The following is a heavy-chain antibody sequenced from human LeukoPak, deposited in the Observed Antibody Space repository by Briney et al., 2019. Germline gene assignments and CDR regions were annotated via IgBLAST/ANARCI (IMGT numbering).Heavy chain of an antibody. V-gene: IGHV4-39*07. J-gene: IGHJ3*02. Sequence: SETLSLTCAVSGGSISSNSYYWGWIRQPPGKGLEWIGSIYYSGSTYYNPSLKSRVTISVDTSKNQFSLKLSSVTAADTAVYYCARDGRDQGITGTAEDAFDIWGQGTMVTVSS. CDR1: GGSISSNSYY. CDR3: ARDGRDQGITGTAEDAFDI. CDR2: IYYSGST. D-gene: IGHD1-20*01.